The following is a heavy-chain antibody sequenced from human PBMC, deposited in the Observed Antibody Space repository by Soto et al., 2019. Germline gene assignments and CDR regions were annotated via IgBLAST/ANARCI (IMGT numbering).Heavy chain of an antibody. J-gene: IGHJ3*01. CDR2: TYYRSKWYN. Sequence: SQTLSLTCAISGDSVSNNSTAWNWIRQSPSRGLEWLGRTYYRSKWYNDYAVSVKSRVIINPDTSKNQFSLQLNSVTPEDTAVYYCARERYGDYGRGTFDLWGQGTMVTVSS. V-gene: IGHV6-1*01. D-gene: IGHD4-17*01. CDR1: GDSVSNNSTA. CDR3: ARERYGDYGRGTFDL.